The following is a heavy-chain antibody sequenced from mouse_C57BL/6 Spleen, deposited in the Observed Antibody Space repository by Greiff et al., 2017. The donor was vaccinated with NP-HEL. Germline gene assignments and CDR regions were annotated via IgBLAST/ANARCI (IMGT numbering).Heavy chain of an antibody. CDR3: ARDGPTTGAY. D-gene: IGHD3-1*01. Sequence: DVKLQESGPGLVKPSQSLSLTCSVTGYSITSGYYWNWIRQFPGNKLEWMGYISYDGSNNYNPSLKNRISITRDTSKNQFFLKLNSVTTEDTATYYCARDGPTTGAYWGQGTLVTVSA. V-gene: IGHV3-6*01. J-gene: IGHJ3*01. CDR1: GYSITSGYY. CDR2: ISYDGSN.